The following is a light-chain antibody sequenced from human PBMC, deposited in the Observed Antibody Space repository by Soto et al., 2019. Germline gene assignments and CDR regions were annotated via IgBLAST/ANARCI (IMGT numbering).Light chain of an antibody. CDR1: SNDDGGSDY. CDR3: SSYTTTSTYV. J-gene: IGLJ1*01. Sequence: QSAPAQPASVSGTPGQSITIPCTATSNDDGGSDYVSWYQQHPGKAPKFISYEVTNRPSGVSHGFSGSKSGNTASLTISVLQAEDEADYYCSSYTTTSTYVFGTGTKVTVL. V-gene: IGLV2-14*01. CDR2: EVT.